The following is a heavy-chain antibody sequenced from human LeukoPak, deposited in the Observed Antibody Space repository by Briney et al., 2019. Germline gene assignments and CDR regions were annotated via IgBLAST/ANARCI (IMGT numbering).Heavy chain of an antibody. D-gene: IGHD3-9*01. V-gene: IGHV1-2*02. CDR2: INPNSVGT. CDR3: ARGYDILTGYYIFDP. J-gene: IGHJ5*02. CDR1: GYTFTGYY. Sequence: ASVKVSCKASGYTFTGYYMHWVRHAPGQGLEWMGWINPNSVGTNYAQKFQGRVTMTRETSISTAYMELSRLRSDDTAVYYCARGYDILTGYYIFDPWGQGTLVTVSS.